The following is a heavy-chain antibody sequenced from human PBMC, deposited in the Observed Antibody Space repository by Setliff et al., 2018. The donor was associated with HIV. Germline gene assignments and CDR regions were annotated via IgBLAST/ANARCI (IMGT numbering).Heavy chain of an antibody. D-gene: IGHD3-3*01. CDR3: APYNTRSGYYSMGWFDP. CDR2: LFHTGSS. Sequence: SETLSLTCAVSGDSLAGSVYSWGWVRQSPGQGLEWLGNLFHTGSSYFNPSLKSRLTMSVDTSKNQFSLKLSSVTAADTAVYYCAPYNTRSGYYSMGWFDPWGQGTLVTVSS. J-gene: IGHJ5*02. V-gene: IGHV4-39*07. CDR1: GDSLAGSVYS.